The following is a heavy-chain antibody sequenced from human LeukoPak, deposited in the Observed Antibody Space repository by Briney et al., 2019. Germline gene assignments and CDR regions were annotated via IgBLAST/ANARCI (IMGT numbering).Heavy chain of an antibody. Sequence: SGPTLVNPTQTLTLTCTFSGFSLSTSAMRVSWIRKSPGKALECLARIDWDDDKFYSPSLKTRLTISKDTSKNQVVLTMTNMDPVDTATYYCARISPEAYSGSYPFDYWGQGTLVTVSS. J-gene: IGHJ4*02. V-gene: IGHV2-70*04. CDR3: ARISPEAYSGSYPFDY. D-gene: IGHD1-26*01. CDR2: IDWDDDK. CDR1: GFSLSTSAMR.